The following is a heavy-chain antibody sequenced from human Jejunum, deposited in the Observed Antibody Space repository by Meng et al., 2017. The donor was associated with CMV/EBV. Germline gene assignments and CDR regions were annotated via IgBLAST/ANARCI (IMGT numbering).Heavy chain of an antibody. V-gene: IGHV3-30*07. CDR2: ISDDGSNK. J-gene: IGHJ1*01. D-gene: IGHD5-12*01. CDR3: VRETGYDTSAYADV. Sequence: GFTFSNYPMHWVRQAPGKGLEWVAVISDDGSNKYHADSVMDRFTISRDNDKKSLYLQMDSLRVDDTAVYYCVRETGYDTSAYADVWGQGTLVTVSS. CDR1: GFTFSNYP.